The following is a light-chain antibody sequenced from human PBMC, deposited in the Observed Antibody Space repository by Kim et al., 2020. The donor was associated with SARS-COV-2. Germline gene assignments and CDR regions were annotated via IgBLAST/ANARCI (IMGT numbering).Light chain of an antibody. Sequence: TVTISCTRSSGSIASNYVQWYQQRPGSSPTTVIYEDNQRPSGVPDRFSGSIDSSSNSASLTISGLKTEDEADYYCQSYDSSNNAVFGGGTQLTVL. CDR2: EDN. CDR3: QSYDSSNNAV. CDR1: SGSIASNY. J-gene: IGLJ7*01. V-gene: IGLV6-57*01.